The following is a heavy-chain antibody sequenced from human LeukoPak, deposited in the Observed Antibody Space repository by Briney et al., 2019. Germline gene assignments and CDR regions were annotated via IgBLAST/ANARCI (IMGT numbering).Heavy chain of an antibody. Sequence: GGSLRLSCAASGFTFSSYGMHWVRQAPGKGLEWVAFIRYDGSNKYYADSVKGRFTISRDNSKNTLYLQMNSLRAEDTAVYYCAKAHPSAAGTDYWGKETLVTVSS. CDR3: AKAHPSAAGTDY. V-gene: IGHV3-30*02. CDR2: IRYDGSNK. CDR1: GFTFSSYG. J-gene: IGHJ4*02. D-gene: IGHD6-13*01.